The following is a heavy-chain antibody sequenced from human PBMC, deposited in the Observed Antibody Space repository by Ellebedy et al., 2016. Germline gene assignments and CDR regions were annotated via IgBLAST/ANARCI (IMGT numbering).Heavy chain of an antibody. J-gene: IGHJ4*02. CDR3: AKDEGRIAELIDY. CDR1: GGSFSGYY. CDR2: INHSGST. D-gene: IGHD6-6*01. Sequence: GSLRLXXAVYGGSFSGYYWSWIRQPPGKGLEWIGEINHSGSTNYNPSLKSRVTISVDTSKNQFSLKLSSVTAADTAVYYCAKDEGRIAELIDYWGQGTLVTVSS. V-gene: IGHV4-34*01.